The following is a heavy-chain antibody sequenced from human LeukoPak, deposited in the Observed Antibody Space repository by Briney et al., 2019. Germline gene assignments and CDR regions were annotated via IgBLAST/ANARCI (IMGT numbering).Heavy chain of an antibody. CDR2: IKQDGSEK. Sequence: PGGSLRLSCAASGFTFSSYWMSWVRQPTGKGLEWVANIKQDGSEKYYVDSVKGRFTISRDNAKNSLYLQMNSLRAEDTAVYYCARDRGYCSSTSGNNWFDPWGEGALVTVSS. CDR1: GFTFSSYW. J-gene: IGHJ5*02. V-gene: IGHV3-7*01. CDR3: ARDRGYCSSTSGNNWFDP. D-gene: IGHD2-2*01.